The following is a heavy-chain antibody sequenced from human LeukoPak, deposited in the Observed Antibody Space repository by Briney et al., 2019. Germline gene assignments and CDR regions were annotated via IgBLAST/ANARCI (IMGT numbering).Heavy chain of an antibody. V-gene: IGHV3-21*04. Sequence: PGGSLRLSCAASGFTFSSYSMNWVRQAPGKGLEWVSSISSSSSYIYYADSVKGRFTISRDNSKNTLYLQMNSLRAEDTAVYYCAKDYDFWSGYHYYLDYWGQGTLVTVSS. CDR1: GFTFSSYS. J-gene: IGHJ4*02. D-gene: IGHD3-3*01. CDR2: ISSSSSYI. CDR3: AKDYDFWSGYHYYLDY.